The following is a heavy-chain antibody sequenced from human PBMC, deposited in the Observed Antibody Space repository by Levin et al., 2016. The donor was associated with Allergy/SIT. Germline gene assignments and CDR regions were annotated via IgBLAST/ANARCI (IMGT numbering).Heavy chain of an antibody. J-gene: IGHJ6*02. Sequence: GESLKISCKGSGYSFTSYWIGWVRQMPGKGLEWMGIIYPGDSDTRYSPSFQGQVTISADKSISTAYLQWSSLKASDTAMYYCARHPGWFGEFHYYYYGMDVWGQGTTVTVSS. D-gene: IGHD3-10*01. CDR3: ARHPGWFGEFHYYYYGMDV. V-gene: IGHV5-51*01. CDR2: IYPGDSDT. CDR1: GYSFTSYW.